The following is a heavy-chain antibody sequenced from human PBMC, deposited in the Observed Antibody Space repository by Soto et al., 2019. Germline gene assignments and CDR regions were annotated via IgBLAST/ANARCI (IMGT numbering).Heavy chain of an antibody. CDR3: ALDPIVVVLAATAGAEYYYYYGMDV. V-gene: IGHV1-18*01. CDR2: ISAYNGNT. Sequence: GASVKVSCKASGYTFTSYGISWVRQAPGQGLEWMGWISAYNGNTNYAQKLQGRVTMTTDTSTSTVYMELSSLRSDDTAVYYCALDPIVVVLAATAGAEYYYYYGMDVWGQGTTVTVSS. J-gene: IGHJ6*02. CDR1: GYTFTSYG. D-gene: IGHD2-2*01.